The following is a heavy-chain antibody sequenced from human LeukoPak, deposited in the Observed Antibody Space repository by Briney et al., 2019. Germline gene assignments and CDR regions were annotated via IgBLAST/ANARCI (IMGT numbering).Heavy chain of an antibody. CDR2: IHYSGRT. Sequence: SETLSLTCTVSGGPISKYYWSWIRQPPGKGLEWIAYIHYSGRTNYNPSLKSRVTISDDTSKNQVSLKVNSVTAADTAVYYCARGRLQLVLEYDYYMDVWGKGTTVIVSS. D-gene: IGHD6-6*01. J-gene: IGHJ6*03. V-gene: IGHV4-59*01. CDR1: GGPISKYY. CDR3: ARGRLQLVLEYDYYMDV.